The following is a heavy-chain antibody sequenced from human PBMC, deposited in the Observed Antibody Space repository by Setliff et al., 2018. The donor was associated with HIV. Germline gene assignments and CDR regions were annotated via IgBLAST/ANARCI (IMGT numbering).Heavy chain of an antibody. CDR2: ISPYNGDT. CDR1: GYTFNTYG. V-gene: IGHV1-18*01. J-gene: IGHJ1*01. Sequence: ASVQVSCKASGYTFNTYGISWVRQAPGQGLEWMGWISPYNGDTRYAQSLQGRVALTTDTSTNTAYMEMRTLRSDDTAVYYCVRGVTRDSSGYYRDEYFQHWGQGTLVTVSS. CDR3: VRGVTRDSSGYYRDEYFQH. D-gene: IGHD3-22*01.